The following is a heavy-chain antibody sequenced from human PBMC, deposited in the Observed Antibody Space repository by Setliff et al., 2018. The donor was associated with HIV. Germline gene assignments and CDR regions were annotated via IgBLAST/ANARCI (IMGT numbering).Heavy chain of an antibody. Sequence: GESLKISCTTSGFTFGDYAMHWVRQAPGKGLEWVAVMSTGGDIKIYADSVKGRFTISRDNSKSSLYLQMNSLRAEDTAIYYCARLWGLKEDTFDIWGQGTMVTVSS. V-gene: IGHV3-33*01. D-gene: IGHD3-16*01. CDR1: GFTFGDYA. CDR2: MSTGGDIK. J-gene: IGHJ3*02. CDR3: ARLWGLKEDTFDI.